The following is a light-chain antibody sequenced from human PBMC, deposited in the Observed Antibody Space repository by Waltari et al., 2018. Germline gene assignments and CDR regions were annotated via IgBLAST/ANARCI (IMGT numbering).Light chain of an antibody. V-gene: IGKV3-15*01. CDR2: GAS. Sequence: EIVMTQSPATLSVSPGERATLSCRASQSVSSNLAWYQQKPGQAPRLLIYGASTRATSIPARFSCSVSGTEFTLTISSLQSEDFAVYYCQQYNNWPRTFGQGTKVEIK. CDR1: QSVSSN. CDR3: QQYNNWPRT. J-gene: IGKJ1*01.